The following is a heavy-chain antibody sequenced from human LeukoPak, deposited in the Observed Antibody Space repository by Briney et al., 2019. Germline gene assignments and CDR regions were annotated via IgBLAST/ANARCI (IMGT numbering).Heavy chain of an antibody. Sequence: PGGSLRLSCKVSGFTVSSNYMSWVRRVPGKGLEWVSIIHSVGDTFYADSVKGRFTISRDNSNNMVYLQMNSLTVEDTAVYYCARQGTGLDYWGQGTLVTVSS. CDR3: ARQGTGLDY. V-gene: IGHV3-53*01. CDR1: GFTVSSNY. CDR2: IHSVGDT. D-gene: IGHD1-1*01. J-gene: IGHJ4*02.